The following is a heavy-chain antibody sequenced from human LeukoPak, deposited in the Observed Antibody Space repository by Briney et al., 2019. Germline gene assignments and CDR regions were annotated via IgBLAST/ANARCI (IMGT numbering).Heavy chain of an antibody. V-gene: IGHV3-30*03. CDR3: AGVPNVREGEWFDP. D-gene: IGHD3-16*01. Sequence: GRSLRLSCAASGLTLSRYGMHWVRQAPGKGLEWVAVISYDGSTKNYADSVKDRFTISRDNSENTSYLQMSSLRVEDTAVYYCAGVPNVREGEWFDPWGQGTLVTVSS. J-gene: IGHJ5*02. CDR1: GLTLSRYG. CDR2: ISYDGSTK.